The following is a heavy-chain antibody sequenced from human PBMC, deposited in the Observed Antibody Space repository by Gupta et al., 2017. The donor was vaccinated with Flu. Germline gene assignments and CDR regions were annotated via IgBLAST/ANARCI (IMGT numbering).Heavy chain of an antibody. Sequence: EVQLVESGGGLVKPGGSLRLSCAASGFTFSTYTMNWVRQAPGKGLEGVSSISSSSNYINYADSLKGRFTISRDNAKNALYLQMNSLRAEDTAVYYCARDCSGGDNCYHHFDFWGQGTLVTVSS. D-gene: IGHD2-15*01. CDR2: ISSSSNYI. V-gene: IGHV3-21*02. CDR1: GFTFSTYT. CDR3: ARDCSGGDNCYHHFDF. J-gene: IGHJ4*02.